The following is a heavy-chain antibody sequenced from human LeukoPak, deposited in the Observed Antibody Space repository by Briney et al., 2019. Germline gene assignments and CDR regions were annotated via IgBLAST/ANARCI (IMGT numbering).Heavy chain of an antibody. D-gene: IGHD3-16*01. CDR2: VNSDGSTT. J-gene: IGHJ4*02. V-gene: IGHV3-74*01. CDR1: GFTFSRSW. CDR3: ARVYYDHVMGPTTHFDY. Sequence: GGSLRLCCAASGFTFSRSWMHWVRQAPGKGLVWVSRVNSDGSTTRYADSVKGRFTISRDNAKNTLYLQMNSLRAEDTALYYCARVYYDHVMGPTTHFDYWGQGTLVTVSS.